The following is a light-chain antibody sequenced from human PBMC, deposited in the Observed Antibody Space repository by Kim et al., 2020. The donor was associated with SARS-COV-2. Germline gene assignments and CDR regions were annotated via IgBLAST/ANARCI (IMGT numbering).Light chain of an antibody. CDR3: QQYDAPPFT. J-gene: IGKJ5*01. CDR1: DDVSDY. Sequence: DIQLTQPPSSLSASVGDRVTITCQASDDVSDYFNWYHQKPGEAPKVLIRDAANLESGVPSRFSRGGYGTEFSLTISSVQPEDMGTYYCQQYDAPPFTFGQGTRLEIK. CDR2: DAA. V-gene: IGKV1-33*01.